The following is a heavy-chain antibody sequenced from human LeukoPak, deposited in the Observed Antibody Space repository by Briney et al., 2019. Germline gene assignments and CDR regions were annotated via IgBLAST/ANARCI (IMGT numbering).Heavy chain of an antibody. CDR1: GYSTSSGYY. V-gene: IGHV4-38-2*01. CDR2: IYHNGNT. CDR3: ARGGVTYDYGS. D-gene: IGHD3-10*01. Sequence: SETLSLTCAVSGYSTSSGYYWAWIRQPPGKGLEWIGNIYHNGNTYYNPSLKSRVTISVDTSKNQFSLKLSSVTAADTAVYYCARGGVTYDYGSWGQGTLVTVSS. J-gene: IGHJ5*02.